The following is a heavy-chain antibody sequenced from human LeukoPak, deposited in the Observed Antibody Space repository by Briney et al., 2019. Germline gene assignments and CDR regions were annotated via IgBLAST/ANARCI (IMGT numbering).Heavy chain of an antibody. Sequence: ETLSLTCTVSGGSISSGDYYWSWIRQPPGKGLEWIGYIYYSGSTNYNPSLKSRVTISVDTSKNQFSLKLSSVTAADTAVYYCARSRYSSGWYYFDYWGQGTLVTVSS. CDR2: IYYSGST. D-gene: IGHD6-19*01. J-gene: IGHJ4*02. V-gene: IGHV4-61*08. CDR1: GGSISSGDYY. CDR3: ARSRYSSGWYYFDY.